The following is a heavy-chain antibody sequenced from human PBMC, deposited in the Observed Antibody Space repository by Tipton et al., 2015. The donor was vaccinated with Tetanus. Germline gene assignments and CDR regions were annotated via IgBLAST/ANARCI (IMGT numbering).Heavy chain of an antibody. D-gene: IGHD2-15*01. V-gene: IGHV3-33*01. J-gene: IGHJ4*02. CDR3: AREADCSGGSCFSGDFDN. CDR1: GFIFSSYG. CDR2: SWYDGTDT. Sequence: SLRLSCVASGFIFSSYGIHWVRQAPGKGLGWVAVSWYDGTDTYYADAVKGRFTISRDNSKNTLYLQMNSPRAEDTAIYYCAREADCSGGSCFSGDFDNWGQGTQVTVSS.